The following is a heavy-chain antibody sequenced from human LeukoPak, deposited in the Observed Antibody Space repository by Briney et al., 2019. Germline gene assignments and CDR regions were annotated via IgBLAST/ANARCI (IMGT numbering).Heavy chain of an antibody. J-gene: IGHJ4*02. D-gene: IGHD3-10*01. CDR3: ARRKSRGDRGAFDY. CDR2: INWNGGST. Sequence: GGSLRLSCAASGFTFDDYGMSWVRQAPGKGLEWVSGINWNGGSTGYADSVKGRFTISRDNSKNTLYLQMNSLRAEDTAVYYCARRKSRGDRGAFDYWGQGTLVTVSS. V-gene: IGHV3-20*04. CDR1: GFTFDDYG.